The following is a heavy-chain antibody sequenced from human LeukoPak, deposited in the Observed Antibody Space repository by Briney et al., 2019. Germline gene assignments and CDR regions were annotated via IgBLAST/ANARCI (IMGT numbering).Heavy chain of an antibody. CDR2: ISTDGSKI. Sequence: PGGSQRLSCAASGCAPGTYWMHWVRQAPGKGLVWVARISTDGSKITYADSVKGRFSISRDHAKNTVYLQMNSLRVDDTAVYYCARGVLYVWRVLYFDVWVQGTELTVSS. CDR1: GCAPGTYW. J-gene: IGHJ4*02. V-gene: IGHV3-74*03. D-gene: IGHD3-10*02. CDR3: ARGVLYVWRVLYFDV.